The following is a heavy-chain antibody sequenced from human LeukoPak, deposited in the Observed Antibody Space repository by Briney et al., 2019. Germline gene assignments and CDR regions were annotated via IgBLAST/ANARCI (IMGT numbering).Heavy chain of an antibody. CDR1: GYSIGSGYY. V-gene: IGHV4-38-2*02. J-gene: IGHJ4*02. Sequence: SETLSLTCTVSGYSIGSGYYWGWIRQPPGKGLEWIGSISHSGTYYNPSLKSRVTISVDTSKNQFSLRLTSVTAADTAVYYCARPYDSSGSIDYWGQGNPVTVSS. CDR2: ISHSGT. D-gene: IGHD3-22*01. CDR3: ARPYDSSGSIDY.